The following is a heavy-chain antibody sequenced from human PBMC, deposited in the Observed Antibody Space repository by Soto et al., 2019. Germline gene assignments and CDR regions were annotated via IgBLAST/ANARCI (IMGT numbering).Heavy chain of an antibody. CDR2: ISYDGSNK. Sequence: QVQLVESGGGVVQPGRSLRLSCAASGFSFTSYAMHWVRKAPGMGLEWVAVISYDGSNKYYADSVKGRFTISRDNSKNTLYLQMNSLRGEDTAVYYCARDIGSYGYGMDVWGQGTTVTVSS. V-gene: IGHV3-30-3*01. D-gene: IGHD5-18*01. CDR3: ARDIGSYGYGMDV. CDR1: GFSFTSYA. J-gene: IGHJ6*02.